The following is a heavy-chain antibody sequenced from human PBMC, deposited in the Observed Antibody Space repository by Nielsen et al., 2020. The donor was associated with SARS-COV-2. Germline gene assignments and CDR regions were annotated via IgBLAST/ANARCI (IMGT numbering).Heavy chain of an antibody. D-gene: IGHD3-9*01. Sequence: SGPTLVKPTQTLTLTCTFSGFSLSTSGMCVSWIRQPPGKALEWLALIGWDDDKYYSTSLKTRLTISKDTSKNQVVLTMTNMDPVDTATYYCARSYYDILTGYYPDAFDIWGQGTMVTVSS. CDR3: ARSYYDILTGYYPDAFDI. J-gene: IGHJ3*02. V-gene: IGHV2-70*01. CDR1: GFSLSTSGMC. CDR2: IGWDDDK.